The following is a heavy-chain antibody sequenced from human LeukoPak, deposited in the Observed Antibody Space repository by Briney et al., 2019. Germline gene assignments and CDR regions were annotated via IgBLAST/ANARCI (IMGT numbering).Heavy chain of an antibody. CDR3: ERGRWGCSGGSCYSDY. CDR2: MNPNSGNT. J-gene: IGHJ4*02. CDR1: GYTFTSYD. D-gene: IGHD2-15*01. V-gene: IGHV1-8*01. Sequence: ASVKVSCKASGYTFTSYDINWVRQATGQGLEWMGWMNPNSGNTGYAQKFQGRVTMTRNTSISTAYMELSSLRSEDTAVYYCERGRWGCSGGSCYSDYWGQGTLVTVSS.